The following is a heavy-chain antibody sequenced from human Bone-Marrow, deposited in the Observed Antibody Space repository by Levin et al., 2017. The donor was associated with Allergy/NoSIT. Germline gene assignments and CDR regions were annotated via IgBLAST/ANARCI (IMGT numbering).Heavy chain of an antibody. CDR1: GDSISSGNYF. CDR2: IYNSGST. V-gene: IGHV4-61*02. Sequence: SETLSLTCTVSGDSISSGNYFWSWIRQPAGMGLEWIGRIYNSGSTNYNPSLESRVTISVDLSKNQFSLNLSSVTAADSAVYFCARDTSFRGPIFRNYYTDVWGKGTTVSVSS. D-gene: IGHD3-10*01. CDR3: ARDTSFRGPIFRNYYTDV. J-gene: IGHJ6*03.